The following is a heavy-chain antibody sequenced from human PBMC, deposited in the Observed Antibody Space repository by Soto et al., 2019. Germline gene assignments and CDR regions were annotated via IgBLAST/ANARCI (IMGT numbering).Heavy chain of an antibody. D-gene: IGHD2-8*01. V-gene: IGHV3-30*18. CDR2: ISYDGSNK. CDR3: AKGPPLLMVYPVLDS. CDR1: EFTFSKHG. J-gene: IGHJ4*02. Sequence: GGSLRLSCAASEFTFSKHGMHWVRQAPGKGLEWVAVISYDGSNKYYGDSVKDRFTISRDNSKNTLYLHMNSLRPEDTAVYFCAKGPPLLMVYPVLDSWGQGTLVTVSS.